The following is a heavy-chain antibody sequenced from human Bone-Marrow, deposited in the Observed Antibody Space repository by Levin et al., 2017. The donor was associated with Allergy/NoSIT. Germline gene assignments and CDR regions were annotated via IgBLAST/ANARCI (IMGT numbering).Heavy chain of an antibody. Sequence: SCTVSGGSIRSYYWSWIRQPPGKGLEWIGYIYYNENTNYNPSLKSRVTISVDTSKNQFSLKLSSVTAADTAVYYCARAEAYYDFWSGWVYWGQGTVVTVSS. CDR1: GGSIRSYY. D-gene: IGHD3-3*01. V-gene: IGHV4-59*01. J-gene: IGHJ4*02. CDR3: ARAEAYYDFWSGWVY. CDR2: IYYNENT.